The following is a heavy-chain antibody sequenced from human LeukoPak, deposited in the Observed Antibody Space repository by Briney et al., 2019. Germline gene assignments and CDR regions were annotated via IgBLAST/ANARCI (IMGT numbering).Heavy chain of an antibody. D-gene: IGHD3-22*01. Sequence: GGSLRLSCAASGFTFSSYSMNWVRQAPGKGLEWVGFIRSKAYGGTTEYAASVKGRFTISRDDSKSIAYLQMNSLKTADTVVYYCTRVGSSGYRAPLDYWGQGTLVTVSS. CDR3: TRVGSSGYRAPLDY. CDR1: GFTFSSYS. V-gene: IGHV3-49*04. CDR2: IRSKAYGGTT. J-gene: IGHJ4*02.